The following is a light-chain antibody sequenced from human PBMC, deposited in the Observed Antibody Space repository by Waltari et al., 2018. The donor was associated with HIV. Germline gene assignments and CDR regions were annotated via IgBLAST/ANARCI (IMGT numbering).Light chain of an antibody. CDR1: QLGDKY. CDR2: QDR. Sequence: SYDLTQPPSVSVSPGQTASITCPGDQLGDKYASWYQQKAGQSPVLVIFQDRLRPSGTPDRFSGSNAGNTATLTISGTQAMDEADYYCQAWDSNTAHVLFGGGTKVTVL. J-gene: IGLJ2*01. CDR3: QAWDSNTAHVL. V-gene: IGLV3-1*01.